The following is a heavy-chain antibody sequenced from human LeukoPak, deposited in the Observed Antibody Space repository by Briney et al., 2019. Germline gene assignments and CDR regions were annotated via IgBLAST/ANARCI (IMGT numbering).Heavy chain of an antibody. CDR2: IYYRGSN. CDR1: GGFISSYY. CDR3: ARGYSYDSFDY. J-gene: IGHJ4*02. D-gene: IGHD5-18*01. V-gene: IGHV4-59*01. Sequence: PSEPQSLTCNVSGGFISSYYWSWIRHPPGKALECIVYIYYRGSNNCRPSRKRRVTISVDTSKNQFSMNLSAVTAADTAVYFCARGYSYDSFDYWGQGTLVTVSS.